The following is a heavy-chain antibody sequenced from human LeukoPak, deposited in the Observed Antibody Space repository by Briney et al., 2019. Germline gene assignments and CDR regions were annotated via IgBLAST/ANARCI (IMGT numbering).Heavy chain of an antibody. CDR1: GFTFSSYA. D-gene: IGHD2-15*01. Sequence: PGRSLRLSCAASGFTFSSYAMHWVRQAPGKRLEWVAVISYDGSNKYYADSVKGRFTISRDNSKNTLYLQMNSLRAEDTAVYYCARDEDIVVVVPSIDYWGQGTLVTVSS. V-gene: IGHV3-30-3*01. J-gene: IGHJ4*02. CDR2: ISYDGSNK. CDR3: ARDEDIVVVVPSIDY.